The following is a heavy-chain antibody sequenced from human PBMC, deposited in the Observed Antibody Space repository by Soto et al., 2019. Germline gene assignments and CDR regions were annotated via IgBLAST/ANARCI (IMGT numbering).Heavy chain of an antibody. CDR1: GFSLSSSGVG. D-gene: IGHD3-16*01. J-gene: IGHJ4*02. Sequence: QITLKESGPSLVQPTETLTLTCTFSGFSLSSSGVGVAWIRQPPVKPLEWLALIYWDDDKYTSPSLKSRLTITKDTSKNQVVLLMTNMDPVDTATYFCVHILTGGRFDSWGQGTLVTVSS. CDR2: IYWDDDK. CDR3: VHILTGGRFDS. V-gene: IGHV2-5*02.